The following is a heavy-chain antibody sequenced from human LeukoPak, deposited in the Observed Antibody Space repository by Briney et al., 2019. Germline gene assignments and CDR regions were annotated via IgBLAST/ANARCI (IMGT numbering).Heavy chain of an antibody. CDR2: ISYDGNNK. V-gene: IGHV3-30-3*01. CDR3: AREYCSSTSCLPDY. D-gene: IGHD2-2*01. CDR1: GFTFSSYA. Sequence: GGSLRLSCAASGFTFSSYAMHWVRQAPGKGLEWVAIISYDGNNKYYADSVKGRFTISRDNSKNTLYLQMNSLRAADTAVFYCAREYCSSTSCLPDYWGQGTLVTVSS. J-gene: IGHJ4*02.